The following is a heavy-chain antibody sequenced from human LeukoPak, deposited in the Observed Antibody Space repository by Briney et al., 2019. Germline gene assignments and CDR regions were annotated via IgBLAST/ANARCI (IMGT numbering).Heavy chain of an antibody. D-gene: IGHD3-10*01. CDR3: ARDPLWFGPNIRPY. CDR2: IYSGGST. Sequence: GGSLRLSCAASGFTVSSNYMSWVRQAPGKGLEWVSVIYSGGSTYYADSVKGRFTISRDNSKNTLYLQMNSLRAEDTAVYYCARDPLWFGPNIRPYWGQGTLVTVSS. V-gene: IGHV3-66*01. CDR1: GFTVSSNY. J-gene: IGHJ4*02.